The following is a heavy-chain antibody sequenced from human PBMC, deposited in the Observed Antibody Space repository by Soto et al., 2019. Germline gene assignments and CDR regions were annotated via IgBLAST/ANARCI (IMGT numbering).Heavy chain of an antibody. J-gene: IGHJ3*02. CDR2: IFYSGST. D-gene: IGHD4-17*01. CDR3: ARRYGSAFDI. Sequence: QVQLQESGPGLVKPSETLSLTCTVSGGSISSYYSSWIRQPPGKGLEWIGYIFYSGSTNYNPSLKSPVTIAVATSKTPFSLKLSSVTAADTAVYDSARRYGSAFDIWGHGTMVTVSS. CDR1: GGSISSYY. V-gene: IGHV4-59*01.